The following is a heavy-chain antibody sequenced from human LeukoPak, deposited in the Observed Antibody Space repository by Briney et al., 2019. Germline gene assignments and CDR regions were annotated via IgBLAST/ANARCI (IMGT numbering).Heavy chain of an antibody. CDR1: RFTLSTYW. J-gene: IGHJ4*02. CDR3: ARRLYDFWSGYPIALDY. V-gene: IGHV3-7*01. CDR2: IKQDGSEK. D-gene: IGHD3-3*01. Sequence: GGSLRLSCAASRFTLSTYWMSWVRQAPGKGLEWVANIKQDGSEKYYVDSVKGRFTISRDNAKNSLYLQMNSLRAEDTAVYYCARRLYDFWSGYPIALDYWGQGTLVTVSS.